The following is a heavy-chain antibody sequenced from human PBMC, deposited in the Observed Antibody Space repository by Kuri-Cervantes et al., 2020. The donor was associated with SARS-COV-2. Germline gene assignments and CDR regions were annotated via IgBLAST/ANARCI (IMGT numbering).Heavy chain of an antibody. Sequence: SETLSLTCTVSGGSISSSSYYWGWIRQPPGKGLEWIGSIYYSGSTSYHPSLKGRVTISVDTSKNHFSLKLSSVTAADTAVYYCARDITMVRGAYFDYWGQGTLVTVSS. J-gene: IGHJ4*02. CDR3: ARDITMVRGAYFDY. CDR1: GGSISSSSYY. CDR2: IYYSGST. D-gene: IGHD3-10*01. V-gene: IGHV4-39*02.